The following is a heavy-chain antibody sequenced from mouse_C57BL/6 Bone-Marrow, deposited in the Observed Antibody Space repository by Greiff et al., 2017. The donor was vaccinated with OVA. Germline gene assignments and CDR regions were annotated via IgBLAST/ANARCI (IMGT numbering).Heavy chain of an antibody. J-gene: IGHJ3*01. Sequence: EVKLVESGGGLVKPGGSLKLSCAASGFTFSSYAMSWVRQTPEKRLEWVAPISDGGSYTYYPDNVKGRFTISRDNAKNNLYLQMSHLKSEDTAMYYCARKLGSWFAYWGQGTLVTVSA. CDR3: ARKLGSWFAY. CDR2: ISDGGSYT. D-gene: IGHD2-12*01. CDR1: GFTFSSYA. V-gene: IGHV5-4*03.